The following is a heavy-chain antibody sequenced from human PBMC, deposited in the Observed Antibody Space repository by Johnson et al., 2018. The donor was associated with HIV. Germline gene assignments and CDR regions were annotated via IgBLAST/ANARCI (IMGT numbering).Heavy chain of an antibody. CDR3: ARVVLVRLAVAGPSRDAFDI. D-gene: IGHD6-19*01. Sequence: QVQLVESGGGVVQPGRSLRLSCAASGFTFSSYAMHWVRQAPGKGLEWVAVISYDGSNKYYADSVKGRFSISRDNAKHSLYLQMNSLRAEDPALYYCARVVLVRLAVAGPSRDAFDIWGQGTMVTVSS. CDR2: ISYDGSNK. CDR1: GFTFSSYA. V-gene: IGHV3-30-3*01. J-gene: IGHJ3*02.